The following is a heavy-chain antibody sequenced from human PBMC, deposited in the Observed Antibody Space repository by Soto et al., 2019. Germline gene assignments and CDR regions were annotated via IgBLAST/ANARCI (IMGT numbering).Heavy chain of an antibody. CDR1: GGSFSGYY. V-gene: IGHV4-34*01. Sequence: QVQLQQWGAGLLKPSETLSLTCAVYGGSFSGYYWTWIRQPPVTGLEWIGEINHSGSTNYNPSLKSPVTISVDTSKNQFSLKLTSVTAADTAVYYCARDKITGLFDYWGQGTLVTVSS. J-gene: IGHJ4*02. D-gene: IGHD2-8*02. CDR3: ARDKITGLFDY. CDR2: INHSGST.